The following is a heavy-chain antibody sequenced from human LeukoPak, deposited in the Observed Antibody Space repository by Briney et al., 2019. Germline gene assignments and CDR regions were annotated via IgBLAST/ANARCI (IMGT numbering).Heavy chain of an antibody. CDR3: ARVQGARVPGYYFDY. J-gene: IGHJ4*02. CDR2: ISAYNGNT. CDR1: GYTFTSYG. Sequence: ASVKVSCKASGYTFTSYGISWVRQAPGQGLEWMGWISAYNGNTNYAQKFQGRVTMTRDTSISTAYMELSRLRSDDTAVYYCARVQGARVPGYYFDYWGQGTLVTVSS. D-gene: IGHD1-1*01. V-gene: IGHV1-18*01.